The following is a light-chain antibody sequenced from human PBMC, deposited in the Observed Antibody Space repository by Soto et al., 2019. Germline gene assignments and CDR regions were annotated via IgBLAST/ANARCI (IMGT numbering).Light chain of an antibody. Sequence: IVLAQSPATLSLSPWERVTLFCRATQTIGNKLAWYLQRPGQAPRLLMYGASTRATGIPPRFSGSGSGTDFTLTISSLEPEDSAVYYCQQRHRWPITFGQGTRVEIK. CDR3: QQRHRWPIT. V-gene: IGKV3-11*01. CDR2: GAS. CDR1: QTIGNK. J-gene: IGKJ5*01.